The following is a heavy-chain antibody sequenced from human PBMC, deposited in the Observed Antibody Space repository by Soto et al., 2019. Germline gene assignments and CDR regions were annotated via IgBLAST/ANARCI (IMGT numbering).Heavy chain of an antibody. CDR3: ARGHHSSGYCFDY. J-gene: IGHJ4*02. Sequence: QVQLQESGPGLVKPSQTLSLTCTVSGGSISSGGYYWSWIRQHPGKGLEWIGYIYYSGSTYYNPSLKSRVTISVDTSKNQFSLKLSSVTAADTTVYYCARGHHSSGYCFDYWGQGTLVTVSS. V-gene: IGHV4-31*03. CDR2: IYYSGST. D-gene: IGHD3-22*01. CDR1: GGSISSGGYY.